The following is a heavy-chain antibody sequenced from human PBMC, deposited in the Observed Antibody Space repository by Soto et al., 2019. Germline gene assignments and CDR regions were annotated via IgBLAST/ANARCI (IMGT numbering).Heavy chain of an antibody. CDR3: ACGFGELNGGGDYYYYYMDV. J-gene: IGHJ6*03. Sequence: QVQLQESGPGLVKPSGTLSLTCAVSSGSISSSNWWSWVRQPPGKGLEWIGEIYHSGSTNYNPSLKSRVTISVDKSKNQFSLKLSSVTAADTAVYYCACGFGELNGGGDYYYYYMDVWGKGTTVTVSS. V-gene: IGHV4-4*02. CDR2: IYHSGST. D-gene: IGHD3-10*01. CDR1: SGSISSSNW.